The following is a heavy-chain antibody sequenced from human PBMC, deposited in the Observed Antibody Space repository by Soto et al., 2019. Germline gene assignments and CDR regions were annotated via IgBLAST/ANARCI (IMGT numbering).Heavy chain of an antibody. CDR1: GGSISSGGYY. CDR2: IYYSGNT. Sequence: SETLSLTCTVSGGSISSGGYYWNWIRQHPGKGLEWIGDIYYSGNTYYNPSLKSRVTISVDTSENQFSLNLSSVTAADTAVYYCARELYTSSRWFDPWGQGTLVTVS. J-gene: IGHJ5*02. D-gene: IGHD6-6*01. V-gene: IGHV4-31*03. CDR3: ARELYTSSRWFDP.